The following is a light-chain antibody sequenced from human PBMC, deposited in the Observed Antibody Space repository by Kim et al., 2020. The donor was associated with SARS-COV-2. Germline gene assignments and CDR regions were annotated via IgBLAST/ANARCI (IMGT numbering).Light chain of an antibody. CDR2: EDL. CDR3: QAWDSSTVV. Sequence: SYELTQPPSVSVSPGQTASITCSGDKLGDKYACWFQQKPGQSPVPVIYEDLKRPSGIPERFSGSNSGNTATLTISGTQAMDEADYYCQAWDSSTVVFGTG. CDR1: KLGDKY. V-gene: IGLV3-1*01. J-gene: IGLJ1*01.